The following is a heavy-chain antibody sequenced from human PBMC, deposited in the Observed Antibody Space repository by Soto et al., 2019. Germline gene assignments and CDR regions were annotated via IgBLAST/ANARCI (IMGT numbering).Heavy chain of an antibody. CDR2: IWYHGSNK. CDR1: GFTFSSYG. D-gene: IGHD6-19*01. CDR3: AIDRDPGQWLTTNYFDY. J-gene: IGHJ4*02. Sequence: QVQLVESGGGVVQPGRSLRLSCAASGFTFSSYGMHWVRQAPGKGLEWVAVIWYHGSNKYYADSVKGRFTISRDNSKNTLYLQMNSLRAEDTAVYYCAIDRDPGQWLTTNYFDYWGQGTLVTVSS. V-gene: IGHV3-33*01.